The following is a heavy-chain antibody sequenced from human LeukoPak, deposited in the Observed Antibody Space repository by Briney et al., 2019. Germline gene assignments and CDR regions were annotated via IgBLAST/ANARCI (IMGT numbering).Heavy chain of an antibody. D-gene: IGHD3-3*01. CDR2: ISSSSSYI. V-gene: IGHV3-21*01. CDR3: ARVTILYDFWSGYSDY. J-gene: IGHJ4*02. CDR1: GFTFSSYS. Sequence: GGSLRLSCAASGFTFSSYSMNWVRQAPGKGLEWVSSISSSSSYIYYADSVKGRFTISRDNAKNSLYLQMNSLRAEDTAVYYCARVTILYDFWSGYSDYWGQGTLVTVSS.